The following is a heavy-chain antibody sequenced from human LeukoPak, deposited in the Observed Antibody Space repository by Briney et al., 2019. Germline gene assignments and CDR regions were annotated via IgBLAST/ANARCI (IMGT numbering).Heavy chain of an antibody. Sequence: SVKVSCKASGGTFSSYAISWVRQAPGQELEWMGRIIPILGIANYAQKFQGRVTITADKSTSTAYMELSSLRSEDTAVYYCARGEAVAGSAMDVWGQGTTVTVSS. CDR3: ARGEAVAGSAMDV. V-gene: IGHV1-69*04. D-gene: IGHD6-19*01. CDR2: IIPILGIA. CDR1: GGTFSSYA. J-gene: IGHJ6*02.